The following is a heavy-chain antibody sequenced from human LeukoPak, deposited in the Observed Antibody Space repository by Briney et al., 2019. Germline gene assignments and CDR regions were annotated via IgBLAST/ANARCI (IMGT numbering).Heavy chain of an antibody. Sequence: SETLSLTCADYGGSFSGYYWSWIRKPPGKGLQWIGEINHSGSTNYNPSLKSRVTISVDTSKNQFSLKLSSVTAADTAVYYCARGRNSYSSGWFRDYGMDVWGKGTTVTVSS. CDR1: GGSFSGYY. D-gene: IGHD6-19*01. CDR2: INHSGST. V-gene: IGHV4-34*01. CDR3: ARGRNSYSSGWFRDYGMDV. J-gene: IGHJ6*04.